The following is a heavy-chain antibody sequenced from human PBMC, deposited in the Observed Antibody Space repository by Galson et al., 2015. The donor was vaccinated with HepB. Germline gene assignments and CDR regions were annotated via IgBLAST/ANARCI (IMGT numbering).Heavy chain of an antibody. J-gene: IGHJ4*02. CDR1: GFTFSNAW. CDR3: TTADPIAVAAKGYFDY. V-gene: IGHV3-15*01. D-gene: IGHD6-19*01. CDR2: IKSKTDGGTT. Sequence: SLRLSCAASGFTFSNAWMSWVRQAPGKGLEWVGRIKSKTDGGTTDYAAPVKGRFTISRDDSKNTLYLQMNSLKTEDTAVYYCTTADPIAVAAKGYFDYWGQGTLVTVSS.